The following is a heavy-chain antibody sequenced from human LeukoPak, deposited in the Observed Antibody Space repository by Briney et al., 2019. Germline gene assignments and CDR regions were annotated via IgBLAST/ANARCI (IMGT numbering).Heavy chain of an antibody. CDR3: AELGITMIGGV. CDR1: GFTYSHNG. D-gene: IGHD3-10*02. J-gene: IGHJ6*04. Sequence: GGSLRLSCVASGFTYSHNGMHWVRQAPGKGVEWVAFIQYDGNTIFYADSVKGRFTISRDNAKNSLYLQMNSLRAEDTAVYYCAELGITMIGGVWGKGTTVTISS. CDR2: IQYDGNTI. V-gene: IGHV3-30*02.